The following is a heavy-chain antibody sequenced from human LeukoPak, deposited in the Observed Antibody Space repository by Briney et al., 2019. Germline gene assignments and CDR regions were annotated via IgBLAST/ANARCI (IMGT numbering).Heavy chain of an antibody. CDR1: GFTFSNAW. CDR3: TTTSIAVAGPFDY. Sequence: PGGSLRPSCAASGFTFSNAWMSWVRQAPGKGLEWVGRIKSKTDGGTTDYAAPVKGRSTISRDDSKNTLYLQMNSLKTEDTAVYYCTTTSIAVAGPFDYWGQGTLVTVSS. J-gene: IGHJ4*02. D-gene: IGHD6-19*01. CDR2: IKSKTDGGTT. V-gene: IGHV3-15*01.